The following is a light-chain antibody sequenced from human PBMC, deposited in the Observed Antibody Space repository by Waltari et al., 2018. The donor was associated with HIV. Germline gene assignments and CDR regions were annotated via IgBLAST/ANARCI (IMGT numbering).Light chain of an antibody. CDR2: DTN. Sequence: QAVVTQEPSLTVSPGDTVTLTCGSSTGAVTSGHYPYWFQLKPGQAPTTVIYDTNNKPSWTPARFSGSLVGDKAALTLSGAQPEDEADYYCLLSYNCGPWVFGGGTKLPVL. CDR1: TGAVTSGHY. J-gene: IGLJ3*02. V-gene: IGLV7-46*01. CDR3: LLSYNCGPWV.